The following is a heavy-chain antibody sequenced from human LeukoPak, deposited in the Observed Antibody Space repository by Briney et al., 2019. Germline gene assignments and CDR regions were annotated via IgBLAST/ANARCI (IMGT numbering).Heavy chain of an antibody. V-gene: IGHV1-69*13. CDR3: AVSKHILATNFFDY. CDR2: IIPIFGTA. Sequence: ASVTVSFKASGGTFISYAISWVRQAPGQGLEWMGGIIPIFGTANYAQKFQGRVTITADESTSTAYMELSSLRSEDTAVYYCAVSKHILATNFFDYWGQGTLVTVSS. D-gene: IGHD5-12*01. J-gene: IGHJ4*02. CDR1: GGTFISYA.